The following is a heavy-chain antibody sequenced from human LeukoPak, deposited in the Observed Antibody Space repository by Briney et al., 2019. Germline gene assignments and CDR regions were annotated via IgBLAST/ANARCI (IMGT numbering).Heavy chain of an antibody. CDR2: IYHSGRT. Sequence: SETLSLTCTVSGGSISSSSYYWGWIRQPPGKGLEWIGSIYHSGRTFYNPSLKSRVTISVDTSKNQFSLKLSSVTAADTAVYYCARHLYSSGHFDYWGQGTLVTVSS. D-gene: IGHD6-19*01. J-gene: IGHJ4*02. CDR1: GGSISSSSYY. V-gene: IGHV4-39*01. CDR3: ARHLYSSGHFDY.